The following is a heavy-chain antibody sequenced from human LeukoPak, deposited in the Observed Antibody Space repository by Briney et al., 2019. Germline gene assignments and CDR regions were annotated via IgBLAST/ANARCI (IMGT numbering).Heavy chain of an antibody. CDR1: GFTFDDYA. D-gene: IGHD3-22*01. CDR3: AKDKAPYDSSGYYNT. V-gene: IGHV3-9*01. Sequence: GGSLRLSCAASGFTFDDYAMHRVRQAPGKGLEWVSGISWNSGSIGYADSVKGRFTISRDNAKNSLYLQMNSLRAEDTALYYCAKDKAPYDSSGYYNTWGQGTLVTVSS. J-gene: IGHJ5*02. CDR2: ISWNSGSI.